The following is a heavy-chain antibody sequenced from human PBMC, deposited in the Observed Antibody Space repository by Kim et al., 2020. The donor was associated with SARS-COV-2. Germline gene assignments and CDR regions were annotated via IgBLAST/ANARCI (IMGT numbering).Heavy chain of an antibody. V-gene: IGHV4-39*01. Sequence: NPSLKSRVTISVDTSKNQFSLKLSSVTAADTAVYYCARVQYSSGYWYFDLWGRGTLVTVSS. J-gene: IGHJ2*01. CDR3: ARVQYSSGYWYFDL. D-gene: IGHD6-19*01.